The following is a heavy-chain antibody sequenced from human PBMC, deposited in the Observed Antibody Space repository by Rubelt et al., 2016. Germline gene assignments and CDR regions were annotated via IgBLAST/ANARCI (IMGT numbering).Heavy chain of an antibody. CDR2: IYYSGST. CDR1: GGSISSSSYY. CDR3: ARDVYSSGWYAVDY. J-gene: IGHJ4*02. Sequence: QLQLQESGPGLVKPSETLSLTCTVSGGSISSSSYYWDWIRQPPGKGLEWIGSIYYSGSTYYNPSLKGRVTISVDTAKNQFSLKLSSVTAADTAVYYCARDVYSSGWYAVDYWGQGTLVTVSS. V-gene: IGHV4-39*07. D-gene: IGHD6-19*01.